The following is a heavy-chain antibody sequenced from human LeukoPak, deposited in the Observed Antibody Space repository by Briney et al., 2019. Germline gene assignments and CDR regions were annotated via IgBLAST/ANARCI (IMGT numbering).Heavy chain of an antibody. V-gene: IGHV3-21*01. D-gene: IGHD2-2*01. CDR3: AREVPAAMGGTDY. CDR2: ISSSSSYI. Sequence: GGSLRLSCAASGFTFSSYSMNWVRQAPGKGLEWVSSISSSSSYIYYADSVKGRFTISRDNAKNSLYLQMNSLRAEDTAVYYCAREVPAAMGGTDYWGQGTLVTVSS. CDR1: GFTFSSYS. J-gene: IGHJ4*02.